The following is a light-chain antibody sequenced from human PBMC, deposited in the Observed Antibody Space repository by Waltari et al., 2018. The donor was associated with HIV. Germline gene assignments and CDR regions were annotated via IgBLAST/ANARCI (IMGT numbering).Light chain of an antibody. CDR2: EVT. J-gene: IGLJ2*01. CDR3: SSFADRDGFYVL. V-gene: IGLV2-8*01. CDR1: NSDIGSYDY. Sequence: QSALTQPPSASGSPGQSVTLSCTGSNSDIGSYDYVSWYQLHPGKAPKLVISEVTKRTSCVSDLFSGSKSANTAFLTVSGLQAEDEADYYCSSFADRDGFYVLFGGGTRLTVL.